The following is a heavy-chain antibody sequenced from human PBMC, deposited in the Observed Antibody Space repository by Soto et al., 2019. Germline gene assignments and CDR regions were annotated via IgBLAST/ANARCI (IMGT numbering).Heavy chain of an antibody. J-gene: IGHJ4*02. CDR2: IYHSGST. CDR3: ARGPHGTYYFDY. D-gene: IGHD1-7*01. CDR1: GGSLSSGGYS. V-gene: IGHV4-30-2*01. Sequence: PSETLSLTCAVSGGSLSSGGYSWSWIRQPPGKGLEWIGYIYHSGSTYYNPSLKSRVTISVDRSKNQFSLKLSSVPAADTAVYYCARGPHGTYYFDYWGQGTLVTVSS.